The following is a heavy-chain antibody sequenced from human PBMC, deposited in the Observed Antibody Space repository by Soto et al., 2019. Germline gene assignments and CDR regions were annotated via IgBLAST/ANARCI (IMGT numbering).Heavy chain of an antibody. CDR3: VGADIVLMVYAKFDY. J-gene: IGHJ4*02. CDR2: IYYSGST. Sequence: QLQLQESGPGLVKPSETLSLTCTVSGGSISSSSYYWGWIRQPPGKGLEWIGSIYYSGSTYYNPSLKSRVTISVDTSKNQFSLKLSSVTAADTAVYYCVGADIVLMVYAKFDYWGQGTLVTVSS. V-gene: IGHV4-39*01. D-gene: IGHD2-8*01. CDR1: GGSISSSSYY.